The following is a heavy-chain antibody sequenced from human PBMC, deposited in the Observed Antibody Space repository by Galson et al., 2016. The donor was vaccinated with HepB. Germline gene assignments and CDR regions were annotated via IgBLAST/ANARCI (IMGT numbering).Heavy chain of an antibody. V-gene: IGHV3-23*01. CDR1: GFTFSNYG. J-gene: IGHJ4*02. D-gene: IGHD1-1*01. CDR3: AKEPSAGTGSDY. Sequence: SLRLSCADSGFTFSNYGMTWVRQAPGKGLDWVSTISASGGGTHYADSVKGRFTVSRDNSKNTIYLQMNSLRVEDTAVYYCAKEPSAGTGSDYWGQGTLVTVSS. CDR2: ISASGGGT.